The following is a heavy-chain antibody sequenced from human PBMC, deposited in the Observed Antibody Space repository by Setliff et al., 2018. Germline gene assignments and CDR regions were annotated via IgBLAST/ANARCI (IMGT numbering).Heavy chain of an antibody. J-gene: IGHJ4*02. CDR2: IWDDGGNK. Sequence: GESLKISCAASGFTFSTYRMHWVRQAPGKGLEWVAVIWDDGGNKYHADSVKGRFTISRDNSKNTLYLQMNSLRPEDTAVYYCAKDNEWDWEYFDYWGQGTLVTVSS. CDR3: AKDNEWDWEYFDY. V-gene: IGHV3-30*02. D-gene: IGHD1-26*01. CDR1: GFTFSTYR.